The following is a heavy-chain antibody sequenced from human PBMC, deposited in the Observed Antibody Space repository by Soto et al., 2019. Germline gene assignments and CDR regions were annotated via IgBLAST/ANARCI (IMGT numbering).Heavy chain of an antibody. J-gene: IGHJ4*02. CDR1: GFTFRSFA. V-gene: IGHV3-7*04. CDR2: ITGDGSDK. CDR3: AKGGRQWLVTSDFNY. D-gene: IGHD6-19*01. Sequence: PGGSLRLSCIVSGFTFRSFAIHWVRQAPGKGLEWVAIITGDGSDKYYVDSVKGRFTISRDNAKNSLYLQMNSLRAEDTSVYYCAKGGRQWLVTSDFNYWGQGALVTVSS.